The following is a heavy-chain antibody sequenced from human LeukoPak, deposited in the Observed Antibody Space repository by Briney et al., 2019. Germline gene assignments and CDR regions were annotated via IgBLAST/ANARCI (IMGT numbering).Heavy chain of an antibody. CDR1: GGSFSGYY. V-gene: IGHV4-34*01. CDR3: ARKRGIAAAGRVRGIFDY. CDR2: INHSGST. Sequence: SETLSLTCAVYGGSFSGYYWSWIRKPPGTGLEWIGEINHSGSTNYNPSLKSRVTISVDTSKNQFSLKLSSVTAADTAVYYCARKRGIAAAGRVRGIFDYWGQGTLVTVSS. J-gene: IGHJ4*02. D-gene: IGHD6-13*01.